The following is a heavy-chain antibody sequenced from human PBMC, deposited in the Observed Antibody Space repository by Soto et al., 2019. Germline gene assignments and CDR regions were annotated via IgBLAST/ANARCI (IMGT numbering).Heavy chain of an antibody. J-gene: IGHJ1*01. CDR1: EGCITRGWHY. Sequence: SQTCRVAEGCITRGWHYQSRNSQHPGKGLQWIGYIYYSGSTYYNPSLAGRLTISLDTSQSQFSLHLNSVTAADTAVYYCARAEDDFAEY. CDR2: IYYSGST. V-gene: IGHV4-31*03. D-gene: IGHD1-1*01. CDR3: ARAEDDFAEY.